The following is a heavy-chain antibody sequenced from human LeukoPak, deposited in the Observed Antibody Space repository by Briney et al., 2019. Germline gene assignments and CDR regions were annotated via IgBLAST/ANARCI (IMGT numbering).Heavy chain of an antibody. Sequence: SETLSLTCTVSGGSISSYYWSWIRQPAGKGLEWIGRIYSTGSTNYNPSIKSRVTMSVDTSKNQFSLRLRSVTAADTAVYYCARQIASAGTAGFDFWGQGALVTVSS. CDR1: GGSISSYY. CDR3: ARQIASAGTAGFDF. D-gene: IGHD6-13*01. CDR2: IYSTGST. J-gene: IGHJ4*02. V-gene: IGHV4-4*07.